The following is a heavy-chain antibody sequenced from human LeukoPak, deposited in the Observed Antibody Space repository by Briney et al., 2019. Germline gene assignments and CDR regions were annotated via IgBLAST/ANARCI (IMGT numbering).Heavy chain of an antibody. V-gene: IGHV4-4*07. Sequence: SETLSLTCTVSGGSISSYYLSWIRPPAGKGLEWIGRIYTSGSTNYDPSLKSRVTISVDTTKTQFSLKLSSVTAADAAVYYCAIYGRFPPGALTRYFDYWGQGTLVTVSS. D-gene: IGHD3-16*02. CDR2: IYTSGST. CDR1: GGSISSYY. J-gene: IGHJ4*02. CDR3: AIYGRFPPGALTRYFDY.